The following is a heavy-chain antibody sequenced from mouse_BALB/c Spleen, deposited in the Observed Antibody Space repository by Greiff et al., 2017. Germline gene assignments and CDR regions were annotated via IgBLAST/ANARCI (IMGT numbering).Heavy chain of an antibody. Sequence: QVQLQQSGAELMKPGASVKISCKATGYTFSSYWIEWVKQRPGHGLEWIGEILPGSGSTNYNEKFKGKATLTADTSSNTAYMQLSSLTSEDSAVYDGARDCDAMDYWGQGTSVTVSS. CDR2: ILPGSGST. CDR1: GYTFSSYW. J-gene: IGHJ4*01. V-gene: IGHV1-9*01. CDR3: ARDCDAMDY. D-gene: IGHD2-13*01.